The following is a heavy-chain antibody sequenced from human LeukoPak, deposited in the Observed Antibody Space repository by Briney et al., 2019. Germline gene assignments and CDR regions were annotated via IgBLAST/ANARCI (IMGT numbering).Heavy chain of an antibody. CDR1: GFTVSSNY. J-gene: IGHJ4*02. V-gene: IGHV3-53*01. Sequence: GGSLRLSCAASGFTVSSNYMSWVRQVPGKGLEWVSVIYSGGSTYYADSVKGRFTISRGNSKNTLYLQMNSLRAEDTAVYYCARSRFGEATTDWGQGTLVTVSS. CDR3: ARSRFGEATTD. D-gene: IGHD1-26*01. CDR2: IYSGGST.